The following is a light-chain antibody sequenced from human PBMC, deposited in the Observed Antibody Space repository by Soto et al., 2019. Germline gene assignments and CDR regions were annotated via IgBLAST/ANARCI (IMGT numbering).Light chain of an antibody. V-gene: IGKV3-15*01. CDR1: QSVSRK. J-gene: IGKJ5*01. CDR2: GAS. CDR3: KQYKEWPPFT. Sequence: VLTQSPGTLSLSPGERATLSCRASQSVSRKLAWYQQTRGQAPRLLIYGASTRATGVPARFSGSGSGTEFTLSISSLQSEDFAVYYCKQYKEWPPFTFGQGTRLEIK.